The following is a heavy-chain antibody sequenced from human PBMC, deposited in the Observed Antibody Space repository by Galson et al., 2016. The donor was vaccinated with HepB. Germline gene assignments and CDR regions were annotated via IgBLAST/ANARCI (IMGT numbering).Heavy chain of an antibody. D-gene: IGHD5-12*01. J-gene: IGHJ4*02. Sequence: TLSLTCTVSGGSINSDTYYWSWIRQPAGKGLEWIGRIYSGGSTNYNPALRSRVTISGDTSKNQFSLKMTSGTAADTAVYYCAREPVEAVDIPVSLGFDSWGQGTLVAVSS. CDR3: AREPVEAVDIPVSLGFDS. CDR2: IYSGGST. CDR1: GGSINSDTYY. V-gene: IGHV4-61*02.